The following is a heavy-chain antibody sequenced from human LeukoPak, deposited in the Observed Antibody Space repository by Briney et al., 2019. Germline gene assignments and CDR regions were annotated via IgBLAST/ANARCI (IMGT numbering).Heavy chain of an antibody. V-gene: IGHV3-30*04. CDR2: ISYDGSNK. CDR1: GFTFSSYA. CDR3: ARDKEGYLDAFDI. J-gene: IGHJ3*02. Sequence: GGSLRLSCAASGFTFSSYAMHWVRQAPGKGLEWVAVISYDGSNKYYADSVKGRFTISRDNSKNTLYLQMNSLRAEDTAVYYCARDKEGYLDAFDIWGQGTMVTVSS. D-gene: IGHD5-24*01.